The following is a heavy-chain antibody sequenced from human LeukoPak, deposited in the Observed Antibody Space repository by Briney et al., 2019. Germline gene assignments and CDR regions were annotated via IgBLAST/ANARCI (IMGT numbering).Heavy chain of an antibody. Sequence: PSETLSLTRTVSGGSISSSSYYWGWIRQPPGKGLEWIGSIYYSGSTYYNPSLKSRVTISVDTSKNQFSLRLSSVTAADTAVYYCMAYSYGDTFDYWGQGTLVIVSS. D-gene: IGHD5-18*01. J-gene: IGHJ4*02. CDR2: IYYSGST. V-gene: IGHV4-39*07. CDR3: MAYSYGDTFDY. CDR1: GGSISSSSYY.